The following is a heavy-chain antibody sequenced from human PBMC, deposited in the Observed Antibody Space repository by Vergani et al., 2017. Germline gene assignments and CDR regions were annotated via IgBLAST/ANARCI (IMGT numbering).Heavy chain of an antibody. Sequence: QLQLQESGPGLVKPSATLSLTCSVSGASIRSSNYYWGWIRQPPGKGLEWIASIYYSGSTYYNPSLKSRVTISVDTSKNQFSLKLSSVTAADTAVYYFARGFDLWGRGTLVTVSS. CDR3: ARGFDL. CDR2: IYYSGST. J-gene: IGHJ2*01. CDR1: GASIRSSNYY. V-gene: IGHV4-39*01.